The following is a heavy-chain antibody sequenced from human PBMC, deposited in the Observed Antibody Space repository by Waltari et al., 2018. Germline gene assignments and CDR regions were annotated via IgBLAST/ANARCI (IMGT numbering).Heavy chain of an antibody. J-gene: IGHJ4*02. CDR1: GFTFSSYW. V-gene: IGHV3-7*04. D-gene: IGHD4-17*01. Sequence: EVQLVESGGGLVQPGGSLRLSCAASGFTFSSYWMSWVRQAPGKGLEWVANIKQDGSEKYYVDSVKGRVTISRDNAKNSLYLQMNSLRAEDTAVYYCARVLDLSGYGDYAEYYFDYWGQGTLVTVSS. CDR2: IKQDGSEK. CDR3: ARVLDLSGYGDYAEYYFDY.